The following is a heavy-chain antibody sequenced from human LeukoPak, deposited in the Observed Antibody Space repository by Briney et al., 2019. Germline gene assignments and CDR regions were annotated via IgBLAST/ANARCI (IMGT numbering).Heavy chain of an antibody. D-gene: IGHD6-19*01. CDR2: ISGSGGST. CDR1: GFTFSNYG. J-gene: IGHJ4*02. Sequence: GGSLRLSCAASGFTFSNYGVSWVRQAPGKGLEWVSAISGSGGSTYYADSVKGRFTISRDNSKNTLYLQMNSLRAEDTAVYYCAKVPSGWYSNYFDYWGQGTLVTVSS. CDR3: AKVPSGWYSNYFDY. V-gene: IGHV3-23*01.